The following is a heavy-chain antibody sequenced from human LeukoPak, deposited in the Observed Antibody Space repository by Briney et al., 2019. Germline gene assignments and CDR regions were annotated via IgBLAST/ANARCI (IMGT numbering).Heavy chain of an antibody. CDR1: DYSISSGYY. D-gene: IGHD3-22*01. J-gene: IGHJ4*02. CDR3: ARDGVDSNFGFDC. V-gene: IGHV4-38-2*02. Sequence: PSETLSLTCDVSDYSISSGYYWGWIRQPPGKGLEWIGSIHHSGATYYNPSLKSRVTISVDTSKNQFSLRLRSVTAADTAVYYCARDGVDSNFGFDCWGQGTLVTVSS. CDR2: IHHSGAT.